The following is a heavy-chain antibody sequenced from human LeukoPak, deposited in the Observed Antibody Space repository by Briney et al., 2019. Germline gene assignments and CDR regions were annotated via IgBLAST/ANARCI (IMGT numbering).Heavy chain of an antibody. CDR3: ARAPPGYPYYFDY. D-gene: IGHD1-1*01. CDR2: INAGNGNT. CDR1: GYTFTSYA. V-gene: IGHV1-3*01. J-gene: IGHJ4*02. Sequence: ASVKVSCKASGYTFTSYAMHWVRQAPGQRLEWMGWINAGNGNTKYSQKFQGRVTITRDTSASTAYMELSSLRSEDTAVYYCARAPPGYPYYFDYWGQGTLVTVSS.